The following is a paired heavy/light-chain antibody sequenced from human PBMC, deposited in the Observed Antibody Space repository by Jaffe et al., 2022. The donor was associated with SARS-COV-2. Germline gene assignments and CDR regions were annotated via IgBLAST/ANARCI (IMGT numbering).Light chain of an antibody. J-gene: IGKJ1*01. CDR3: QHSDNLPPWT. CDR2: DTS. Sequence: DIQMTQSPSSLSASVGDRVTITCQASQDISNYLNWYQQKPGNAPKLLIYDTSHLETGVPSRFSGSGSGTDFTFTISSLQPEDVATYFCQHSDNLPPWTFGQGTKVEI. CDR1: QDISNY. V-gene: IGKV1-33*01.
Heavy chain of an antibody. V-gene: IGHV3-30-3*01. Sequence: QVQLVESGGGVVQPGRSLRLSCAASGFTFSSYALHWVRQAPGKGLEWVAAMSYDGINKYYADSVKGRFTMSRDFSKKTLFLQMNSLRPEDTAVYYCAREKIIATLKGRFDSWGQGTLVTVSS. CDR2: MSYDGINK. J-gene: IGHJ5*01. D-gene: IGHD3-16*02. CDR3: AREKIIATLKGRFDS. CDR1: GFTFSSYA.